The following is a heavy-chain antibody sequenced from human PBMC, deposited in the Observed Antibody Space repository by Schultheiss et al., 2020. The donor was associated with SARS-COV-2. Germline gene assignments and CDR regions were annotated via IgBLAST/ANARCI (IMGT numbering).Heavy chain of an antibody. CDR2: VSQAGST. V-gene: IGHV4-34*01. CDR1: GGSFSGYY. Sequence: SETLSLTCGVNGGSFSGYYWGWIRQTPGKGLEWIGEVSQAGSTKYNPSLKSRVTISIDTSKNEFSLKLSSVTAADTAVYYCARDEQWLPNNWFDPWGQGTLVTVSS. D-gene: IGHD6-19*01. J-gene: IGHJ5*02. CDR3: ARDEQWLPNNWFDP.